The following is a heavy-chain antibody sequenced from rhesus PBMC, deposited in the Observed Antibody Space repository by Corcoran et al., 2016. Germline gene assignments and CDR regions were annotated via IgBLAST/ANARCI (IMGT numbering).Heavy chain of an antibody. J-gene: IGHJ4*01. CDR3: APKDFYGSGYGGY. Sequence: EVQLVETGGGLVQPGGSLRLSCAASGFTFSRYAMKWVRQAPGKGLEWISTINSGVGSTNYADSVKGRFTISRDNSKNTLSLQMNSLRAEDTAVYYCAPKDFYGSGYGGYWGQGVLVTVSS. V-gene: IGHV3S5*01. CDR2: INSGVGST. CDR1: GFTFSRYA. D-gene: IGHD3-28*01.